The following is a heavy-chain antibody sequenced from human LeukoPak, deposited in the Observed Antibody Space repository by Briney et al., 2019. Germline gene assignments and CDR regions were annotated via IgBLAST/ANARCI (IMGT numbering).Heavy chain of an antibody. J-gene: IGHJ4*02. CDR2: IYYSGST. CDR1: GGSISSSSYY. V-gene: IGHV4-39*07. Sequence: SETLSLTCTVSGGSISSSSYYWGWIRQPPGKGLEWIGSIYYSGSTYYNPSLKSRVTISVDTSKNQFSLKLTSVIAADTAVYYCARAGWFGELYGPLDFWGQGTLVTVSS. D-gene: IGHD3-10*01. CDR3: ARAGWFGELYGPLDF.